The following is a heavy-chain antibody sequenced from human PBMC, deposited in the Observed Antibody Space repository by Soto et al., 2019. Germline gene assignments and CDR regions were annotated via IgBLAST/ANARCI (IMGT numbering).Heavy chain of an antibody. CDR3: ARAYGSGSYGYGMDV. D-gene: IGHD3-10*01. CDR2: INPSGGST. V-gene: IGHV1-46*01. CDR1: GYPFTSYY. Sequence: XAVKVSCNASGYPFTSYYMHWVRQAPGQGLEWMGIINPSGGSTIYAQKFQGRVTMTRDTSTSTVYMELSSLRSEDTAVYYCARAYGSGSYGYGMDVWGQGTTVTVSS. J-gene: IGHJ6*02.